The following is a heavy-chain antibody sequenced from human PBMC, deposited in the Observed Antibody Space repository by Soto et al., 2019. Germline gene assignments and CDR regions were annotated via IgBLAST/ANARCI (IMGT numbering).Heavy chain of an antibody. J-gene: IGHJ4*02. CDR3: AKDLVCEVRATDY. D-gene: IGHD1-26*01. CDR1: GFTFSNYA. V-gene: IGHV3-23*01. Sequence: GSLRLSCTASGFTFSNYAMSWVRQAPGKGLEWVSAITRTDSTYYADSVKGRFTISRDNPRNTLYLQMNSLGAEDAALYYCAKDLVCEVRATDYCGQGTLVTLSS. CDR2: ITRTDST.